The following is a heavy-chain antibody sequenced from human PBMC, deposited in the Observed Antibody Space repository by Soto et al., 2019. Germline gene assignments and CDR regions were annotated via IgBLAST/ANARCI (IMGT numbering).Heavy chain of an antibody. J-gene: IGHJ4*02. Sequence: GGSLRLSCAASGFTFSSYSMNWVRQAPGKGLEWVSSISSSSSYIYYADSVKGRFTISRDNAKNSLYLQMNSLRAEDTAVYYCARDGGRGYDSIYYFDYWGQGTLVTVSS. CDR2: ISSSSSYI. D-gene: IGHD3-22*01. CDR3: ARDGGRGYDSIYYFDY. CDR1: GFTFSSYS. V-gene: IGHV3-21*01.